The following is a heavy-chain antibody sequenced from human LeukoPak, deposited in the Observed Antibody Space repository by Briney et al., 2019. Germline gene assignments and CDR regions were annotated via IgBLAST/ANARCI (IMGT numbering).Heavy chain of an antibody. CDR1: GFTVSNNY. V-gene: IGHV3-66*01. Sequence: GGSLRLSCAASGFTVSNNYMSWVRQAPGKGLEWVSEIDTGGSTAYADSVKGRFTSSRDESRNTLYLQMNNLRVEDTAVCYCAFSGNWGQGTLVTVSS. D-gene: IGHD5-12*01. CDR2: IDTGGST. J-gene: IGHJ4*02. CDR3: AFSGN.